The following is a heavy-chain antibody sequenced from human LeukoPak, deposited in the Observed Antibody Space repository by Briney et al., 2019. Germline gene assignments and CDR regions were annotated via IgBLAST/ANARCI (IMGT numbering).Heavy chain of an antibody. D-gene: IGHD6-6*01. CDR1: GGTFSSYV. CDR3: ATRAADVPTRPAYYYYYYMDV. Sequence: SVKVSCKASGGTFSSYVISWVRQAPGQGLEWMGGIIPIFGTAKYAQKFQGRVTITADKSTSSAYMELSSLRSEDTAVYYCATRAADVPTRPAYYYYYYMDVWGKGTTVTVSS. J-gene: IGHJ6*03. V-gene: IGHV1-69*06. CDR2: IIPIFGTA.